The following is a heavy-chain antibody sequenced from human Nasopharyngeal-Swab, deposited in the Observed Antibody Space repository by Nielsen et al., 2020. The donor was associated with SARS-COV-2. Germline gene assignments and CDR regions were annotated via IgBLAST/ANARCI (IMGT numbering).Heavy chain of an antibody. J-gene: IGHJ6*02. CDR1: GYTFTSYG. D-gene: IGHD3-3*01. CDR3: ARGEVLDYDFWSGYYPGYYGMDV. V-gene: IGHV1-69*13. Sequence: SVKVSCKASGYTFTSYGISWVRQAPGQGLEWMGGIIPIFGTANYAQKFQGRVTITADESTSTAYMELSSLRSEDTAVYYCARGEVLDYDFWSGYYPGYYGMDVWGQGTTVTVSS. CDR2: IIPIFGTA.